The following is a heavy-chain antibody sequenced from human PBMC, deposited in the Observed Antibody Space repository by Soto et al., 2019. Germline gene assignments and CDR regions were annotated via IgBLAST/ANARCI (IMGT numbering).Heavy chain of an antibody. D-gene: IGHD3-22*01. CDR3: ATTVVTDYYYYYGKDV. Sequence: PGESLKISCKGSGYSFTSYWISWVRQMPGKGLEWMGRIDPSDSYTNYSPSFQGHVTISADKSISTAYLQWSSLKASDTAMYYCATTVVTDYYYYYGKDVWGQGTTVTVSS. V-gene: IGHV5-10-1*01. CDR1: GYSFTSYW. J-gene: IGHJ6*02. CDR2: IDPSDSYT.